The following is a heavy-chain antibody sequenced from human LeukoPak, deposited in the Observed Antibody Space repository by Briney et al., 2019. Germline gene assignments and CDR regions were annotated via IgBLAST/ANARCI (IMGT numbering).Heavy chain of an antibody. Sequence: RGSLRLSCAVSGMTFERHGMHWVRQPPGKGLEWLAFIKYDGSRTDYEDSVKGRFTVSRDNSKNTLYLEMSSLRAEDTAVYYCVKDTIFTVDSFDYWGQGTLVTVSS. CDR1: GMTFERHG. V-gene: IGHV3-30*02. CDR3: VKDTIFTVDSFDY. CDR2: IKYDGSRT. J-gene: IGHJ4*02. D-gene: IGHD3-3*01.